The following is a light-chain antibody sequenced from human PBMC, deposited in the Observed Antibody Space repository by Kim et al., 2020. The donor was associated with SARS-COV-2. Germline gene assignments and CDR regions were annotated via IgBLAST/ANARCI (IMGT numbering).Light chain of an antibody. V-gene: IGKV3-20*01. CDR2: DAS. CDR1: QSVSSTS. J-gene: IGKJ2*01. Sequence: PGDRATLSCRASQSVSSTSLAWYQQRPGQAPRLLIHDASSRATGIPARFSGSGSGTDFTLTISRLEPEDFAVYYCQHYDSSPPTYTFGQGTKLEI. CDR3: QHYDSSPPTYT.